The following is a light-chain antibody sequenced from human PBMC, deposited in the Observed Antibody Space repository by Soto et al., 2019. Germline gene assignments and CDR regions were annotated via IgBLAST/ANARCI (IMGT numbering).Light chain of an antibody. Sequence: EIVLTQSPGTLSLSPGERATLSCRASQRVSRSDLAWYQQKPGQAPRLLIYGASSRATGIPDRFSGSGSGTDFTLTISRMEPEDFAVYYCQQFSSTPSWTFGQGTKV. CDR3: QQFSSTPSWT. CDR2: GAS. CDR1: QRVSRSD. V-gene: IGKV3-20*01. J-gene: IGKJ1*01.